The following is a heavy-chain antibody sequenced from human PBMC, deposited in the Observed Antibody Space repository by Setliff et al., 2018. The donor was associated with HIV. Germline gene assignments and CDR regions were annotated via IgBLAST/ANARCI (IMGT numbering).Heavy chain of an antibody. V-gene: IGHV3-30*04. D-gene: IGHD5-18*01. Sequence: GGSLRLSCAASGFNFGVFSMEWVRQAPGKGLEWVAVISHDATNEYHADYVKGRFTISRDNSKNTLFLLMDSLRPGDTAVYYCARIGLGWSYGGGLSDWGQGTMVTVSS. CDR1: GFNFGVFS. CDR2: ISHDATNE. CDR3: ARIGLGWSYGGGLSD. J-gene: IGHJ4*02.